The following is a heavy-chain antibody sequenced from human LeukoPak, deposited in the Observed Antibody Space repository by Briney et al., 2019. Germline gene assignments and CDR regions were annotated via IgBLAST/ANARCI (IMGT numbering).Heavy chain of an antibody. CDR1: GXSXXSGSYY. CDR2: IYYSGST. Sequence: LSLTXXXSGXSXXSGSYYWSWIRQPPGKGLEWIGYIYYSGSTNYNPSLKSRVTISVDTSKNQFSLKLSSVTAADTAVYYCASRGVPFDYWGQGTLVTVSS. D-gene: IGHD1-1*01. J-gene: IGHJ4*02. CDR3: ASRGVPFDY. V-gene: IGHV4-61*01.